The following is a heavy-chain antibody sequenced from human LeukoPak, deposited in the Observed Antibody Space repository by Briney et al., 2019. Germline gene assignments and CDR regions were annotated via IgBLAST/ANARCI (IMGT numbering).Heavy chain of an antibody. CDR1: GFTLSTYS. CDR3: AKVGNGNLVEAFDN. Sequence: GGSLRLSCAASGFTLSTYSMNWVSQAPGKGLEWVSSISSSSSYIYYAESVKGRFTISRDNAKSSLYLQMTSLRPQDTAVYYCAKVGNGNLVEAFDNWGQGTVVTVFS. J-gene: IGHJ3*02. D-gene: IGHD1-14*01. V-gene: IGHV3-21*01. CDR2: ISSSSSYI.